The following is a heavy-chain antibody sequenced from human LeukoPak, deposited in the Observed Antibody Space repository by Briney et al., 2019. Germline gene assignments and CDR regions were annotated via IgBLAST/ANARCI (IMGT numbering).Heavy chain of an antibody. Sequence: SGPTLVNPAQTLTLTCTFSGFSLSTGGVGVGWIRQPPGKALEWLALIYWDGDERYSPSLKSRLTITKDTSENQVVLTMTNMDPVDTATYYCVHPYVDTRGSYFGYFDYWGQGTLVTVSS. CDR1: GFSLSTGGVG. CDR3: VHPYVDTRGSYFGYFDY. J-gene: IGHJ4*02. D-gene: IGHD2-21*01. V-gene: IGHV2-5*02. CDR2: IYWDGDE.